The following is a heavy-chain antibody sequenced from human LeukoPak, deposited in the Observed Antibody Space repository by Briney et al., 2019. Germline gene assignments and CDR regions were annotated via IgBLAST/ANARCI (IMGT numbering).Heavy chain of an antibody. J-gene: IGHJ4*02. V-gene: IGHV1-58*02. Sequence: ASVKVSCKASGFTFTNSAIQWVRQARGQRLEWIGWIVVGGGKTNYAQKFQERVTISRDMSISTAYMELSSLRYDDTAVYYCAADDLTRVYWGLGTLITVSS. CDR2: IVVGGGKT. CDR1: GFTFTNSA. CDR3: AADDLTRVY.